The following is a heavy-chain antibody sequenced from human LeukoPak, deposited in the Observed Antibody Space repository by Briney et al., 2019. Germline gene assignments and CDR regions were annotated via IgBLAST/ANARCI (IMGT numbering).Heavy chain of an antibody. J-gene: IGHJ4*02. CDR2: IXSDGSDT. D-gene: IGHD3-16*01. Sequence: VSQIXSDGSDTTYADXVKGRFTISRDNAKNTLYLQMNSLRAEDTAVYYCSGGGXXEXTGYWGQGXXXXVSS. CDR3: SGGGXXEXTGY. V-gene: IGHV3-74*01.